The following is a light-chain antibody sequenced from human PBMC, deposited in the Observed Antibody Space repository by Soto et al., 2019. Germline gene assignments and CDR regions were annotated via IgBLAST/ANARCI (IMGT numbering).Light chain of an antibody. CDR3: QSYDSSLTGV. CDR1: SSNIGSNY. CDR2: RNN. Sequence: QSVLTQPPSASGTPGQRVTISCSGSSSNIGSNYVYWYHQLPGTAPKLVIYRNNQRPSGVPDRISGSKSGTSASLAISGLRSEDEADYYCQSYDSSLTGVFGGGTKLTVL. J-gene: IGLJ2*01. V-gene: IGLV1-47*01.